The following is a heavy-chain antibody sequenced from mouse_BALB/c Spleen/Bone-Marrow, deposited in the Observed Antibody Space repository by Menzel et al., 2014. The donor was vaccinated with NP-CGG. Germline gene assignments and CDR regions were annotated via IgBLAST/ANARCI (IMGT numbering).Heavy chain of an antibody. CDR2: INPSSGYT. CDR1: GYTFTSYT. V-gene: IGHV1-4*01. Sequence: VQLQQPGAELARPGASVQMSCKASGYTFTSYTMHWVKQRPGQGLEWIGYINPSSGYTNYNQKFKDKATLTADKSSSTAYMQLSSLTSEDSAVYYCARESYGNWFAYWGQGTLVTVSA. J-gene: IGHJ3*01. CDR3: ARESYGNWFAY. D-gene: IGHD2-1*01.